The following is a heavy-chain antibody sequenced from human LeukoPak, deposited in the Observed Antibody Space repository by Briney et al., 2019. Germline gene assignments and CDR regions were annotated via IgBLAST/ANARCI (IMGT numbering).Heavy chain of an antibody. D-gene: IGHD2-2*01. Sequence: PSETLSLTCAVSGDSLNSGGYSWSWIRQPPGKGLEWIGDVHDSGSTYYNPSLKSRIIITADTSKNQFSLKLSAVTAADSATYYCARVLLRDSTRSNYYYHMDVWGTGTTVTVSS. CDR2: VHDSGST. V-gene: IGHV4-30-4*07. CDR1: GDSLNSGGYS. J-gene: IGHJ6*03. CDR3: ARVLLRDSTRSNYYYHMDV.